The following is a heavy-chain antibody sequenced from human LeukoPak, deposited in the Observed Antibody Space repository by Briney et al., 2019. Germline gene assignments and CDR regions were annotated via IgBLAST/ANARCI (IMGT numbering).Heavy chain of an antibody. D-gene: IGHD3-16*01. Sequence: SETLSLTCTVSGGSISSGGYYWSWLRQHPGKGLEWIGYIYYSGSTYYNPSLKSRVTISVDTSKNQFSLKLSSVTAADTAVYYCARALWGVSYGMDVWGQGTTVTVSS. J-gene: IGHJ6*02. CDR3: ARALWGVSYGMDV. V-gene: IGHV4-31*03. CDR2: IYYSGST. CDR1: GGSISSGGYY.